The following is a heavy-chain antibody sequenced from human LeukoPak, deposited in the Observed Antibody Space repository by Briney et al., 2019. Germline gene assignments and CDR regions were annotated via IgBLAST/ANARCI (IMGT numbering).Heavy chain of an antibody. D-gene: IGHD2-2*01. CDR3: ALIPSFQVVPVDY. CDR2: MNPNSGNT. CDR1: GYTFTSYD. J-gene: IGHJ4*02. Sequence: GASVKVSCKASGYTFTSYDINWVRQATGQGLEWMGWMNPNSGNTGYAQKFQGRVTITRNTSISTAYMELSSLRSEDTAVYYCALIPSFQVVPVDYWGQGTLVTVSS. V-gene: IGHV1-8*03.